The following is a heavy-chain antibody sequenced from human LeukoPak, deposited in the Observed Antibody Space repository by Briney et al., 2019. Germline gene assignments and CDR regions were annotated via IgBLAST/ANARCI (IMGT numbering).Heavy chain of an antibody. J-gene: IGHJ5*02. CDR3: ARATSGYSSGWYNWFDP. V-gene: IGHV4-59*08. D-gene: IGHD6-19*01. Sequence: SETLSLTCTVSGGSISSYYWSWIRQPPGKGLEWIGYIYYSGSTNYNPSLKSRVTISVDTSKNQFSLKLSSVTAVDTAVYYCARATSGYSSGWYNWFDPWGQGTLVTVSS. CDR2: IYYSGST. CDR1: GGSISSYY.